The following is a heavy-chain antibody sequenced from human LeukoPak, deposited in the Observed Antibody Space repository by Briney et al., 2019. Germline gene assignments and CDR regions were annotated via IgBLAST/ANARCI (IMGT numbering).Heavy chain of an antibody. CDR3: ARDLLAYGDYVAD. CDR2: ISYDGSNK. V-gene: IGHV3-30-3*01. CDR1: GFSFSRYS. D-gene: IGHD4-17*01. J-gene: IGHJ4*02. Sequence: GGSLRLSCAACGFSFSRYSMHWVRQAPGKGLEWVAVISYDGSNKYYADSVKGRFTISRDNSKNTLYLQMNSLRAEDTAVYYCARDLLAYGDYVADWGQGTLVTVSS.